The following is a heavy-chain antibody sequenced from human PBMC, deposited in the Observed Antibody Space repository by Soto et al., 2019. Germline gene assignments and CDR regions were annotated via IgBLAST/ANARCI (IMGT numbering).Heavy chain of an antibody. J-gene: IGHJ2*01. Sequence: QVQLQESGPGLVKPSQTLSLTCAVSGGSISRSVYYCNWIRQHPGKGLEWIGYIHNSGTTYYNPSLTSRLNFSVDTSKNQFSLKLSSVTTADTAVYYCARDPIVRGVVGLYFDLWGRGTLVTVSS. CDR1: GGSISRSVYY. D-gene: IGHD3-10*01. CDR2: IHNSGTT. CDR3: ARDPIVRGVVGLYFDL. V-gene: IGHV4-31*11.